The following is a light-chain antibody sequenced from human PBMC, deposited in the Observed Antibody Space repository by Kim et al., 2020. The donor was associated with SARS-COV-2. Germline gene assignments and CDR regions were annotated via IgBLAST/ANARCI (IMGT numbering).Light chain of an antibody. V-gene: IGKV3-11*01. CDR2: DAS. CDR3: LQRHDWPLT. Sequence: LSPGGRATLSCRASQSINSDLGWYKQIPGQPPRLLIYDASNRATGIPARFSGSGSGTDFTLTISSLEPEDFALYYCLQRHDWPLTFGGGTKVDIK. J-gene: IGKJ4*01. CDR1: QSINSD.